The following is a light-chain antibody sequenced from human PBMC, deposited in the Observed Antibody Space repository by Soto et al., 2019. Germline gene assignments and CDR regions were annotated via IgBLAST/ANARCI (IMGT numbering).Light chain of an antibody. Sequence: EIEMTQSAATLSVSPGERATLSCRASQTFRNNLAWYQQKPGQAPRLLIWGASTRATGIPARFSGSQSGTEVTLTISSLQSEDFAVYYCQQYHEWPLTFGGGTKVEIK. CDR3: QQYHEWPLT. J-gene: IGKJ4*01. CDR1: QTFRNN. V-gene: IGKV3-15*01. CDR2: GAS.